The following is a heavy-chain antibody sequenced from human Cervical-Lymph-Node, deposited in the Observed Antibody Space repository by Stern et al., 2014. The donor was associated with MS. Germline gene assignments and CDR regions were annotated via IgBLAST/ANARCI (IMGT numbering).Heavy chain of an antibody. CDR2: INPNSCVT. Sequence: DQLVESGGEVKEPGASVKVSCKASGYTFTDYYIHWVRRAPGQGLQWMGWINPNSCVTDYAQKFQGRVTMTRDTSINTAYMELSRLRSDDTAVYYCARSLVVAARIDFWGQGTLVTVSS. J-gene: IGHJ4*02. CDR1: GYTFTDYY. V-gene: IGHV1-2*02. CDR3: ARSLVVAARIDF. D-gene: IGHD2-15*01.